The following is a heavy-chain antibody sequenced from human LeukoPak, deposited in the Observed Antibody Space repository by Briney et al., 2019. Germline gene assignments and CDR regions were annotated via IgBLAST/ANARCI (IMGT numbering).Heavy chain of an antibody. J-gene: IGHJ5*02. V-gene: IGHV3-53*01. CDR2: IYSGGST. CDR3: ARSIVGATSWFDP. Sequence: GGSLRLSCAASGFTVSSNYMSWVRQAPGKGLEWDSVIYSGGSTYYADSVKGRFTISRDNSKNTLYLKMNSLRAEDTAVYYCARSIVGATSWFDPWGQGTLVTVSS. CDR1: GFTVSSNY. D-gene: IGHD1-26*01.